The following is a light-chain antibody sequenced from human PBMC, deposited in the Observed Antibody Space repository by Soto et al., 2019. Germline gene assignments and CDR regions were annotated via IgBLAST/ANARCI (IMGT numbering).Light chain of an antibody. Sequence: QSVLTQSSSASASLGSSVKLTCTLSSGHSSYIIAWHQQQPGKAPRYLMKLEGSGSYNKGSGVPDRFSGSSSGAERYLTISNLQFEDEADYYCETWDSLVVFGGGTKVTVL. V-gene: IGLV4-60*02. CDR2: LEGSGSY. CDR3: ETWDSLVV. CDR1: SGHSSYI. J-gene: IGLJ2*01.